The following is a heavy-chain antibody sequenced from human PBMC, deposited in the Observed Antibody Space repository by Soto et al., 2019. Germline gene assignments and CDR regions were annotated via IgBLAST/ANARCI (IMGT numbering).Heavy chain of an antibody. CDR3: ANGRFLEWLLPDNWFDP. CDR1: GFTFSDYA. J-gene: IGHJ5*02. CDR2: ISGGGAGT. D-gene: IGHD3-3*01. V-gene: IGHV3-23*01. Sequence: GGSLRLSCAASGFTFSDYAMNWVRQAPGKGLEWVSAISGGGAGTYYADSVKGRFTISRDNSKNTLYLQMNSLRAEDTAVYYCANGRFLEWLLPDNWFDPWGQGTLVTVSS.